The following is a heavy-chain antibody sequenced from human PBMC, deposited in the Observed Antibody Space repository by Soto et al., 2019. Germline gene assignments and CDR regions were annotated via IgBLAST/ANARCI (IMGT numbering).Heavy chain of an antibody. Sequence: GGDLRLYCPAAGFGFNNYAMSWDRQAPGKGLEWVSSISYSGGTTYYADSVKGRFTISRDNSKNTLYLQMNSLRAEDTAVYYCAGLPLPDYWGQGALVTVFS. CDR3: AGLPLPDY. J-gene: IGHJ4*02. CDR2: ISYSGGTT. V-gene: IGHV3-23*01. CDR1: GFGFNNYA. D-gene: IGHD2-15*01.